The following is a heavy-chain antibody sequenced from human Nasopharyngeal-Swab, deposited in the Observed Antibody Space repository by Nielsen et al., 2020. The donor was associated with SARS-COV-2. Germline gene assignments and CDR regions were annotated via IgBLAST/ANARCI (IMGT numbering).Heavy chain of an antibody. V-gene: IGHV3-30-3*01. D-gene: IGHD2-15*01. Sequence: GGSLRLSCAASGFTVSSYCMHWVRQAPGKWLEWVAVISYVGSNKYYADSVKGRFTISRDNSKNTLYLQMDSLRAEDTAVYYCARSWGGGYSFSFDYWGQGTLVTVSS. CDR2: ISYVGSNK. CDR3: ARSWGGGYSFSFDY. J-gene: IGHJ4*02. CDR1: GFTVSSYC.